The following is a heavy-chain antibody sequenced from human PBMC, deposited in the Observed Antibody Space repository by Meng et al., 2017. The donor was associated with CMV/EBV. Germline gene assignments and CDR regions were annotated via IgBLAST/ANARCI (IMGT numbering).Heavy chain of an antibody. CDR3: ARTPMVRGVISHFDY. Sequence: ASVKVSCKASGGTFSSYAISWVRQAPGQGLEWMGGINPNSGGTNYAQKFQGRVTMTRDTSISTAYMELSRLRSDDTAVYYCARTPMVRGVISHFDYWGQGTLVTVSS. CDR1: GGTFSSYA. D-gene: IGHD3-10*01. J-gene: IGHJ4*02. CDR2: INPNSGGT. V-gene: IGHV1-2*02.